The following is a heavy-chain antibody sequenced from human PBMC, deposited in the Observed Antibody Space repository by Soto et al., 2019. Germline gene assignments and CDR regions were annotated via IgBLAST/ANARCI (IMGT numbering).Heavy chain of an antibody. D-gene: IGHD1-7*01. CDR1: GFTFSRYA. CDR3: AKESVDWNYPLFDY. V-gene: IGHV3-23*01. CDR2: ISGSGGST. J-gene: IGHJ4*02. Sequence: EVQLLESGGGLVQPGGSLRLSCAASGFTFSRYAMSWVRQAPGKVLEWVSAISGSGGSTYYADSVKGRFTISRDNSNNTLYLQMNSLRAEDTAVSYCAKESVDWNYPLFDYWGQGTLVTVSS.